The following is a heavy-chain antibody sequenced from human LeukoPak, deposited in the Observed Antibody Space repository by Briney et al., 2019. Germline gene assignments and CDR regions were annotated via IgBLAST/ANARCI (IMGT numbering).Heavy chain of an antibody. J-gene: IGHJ4*02. D-gene: IGHD3-22*01. Sequence: PSETLSLTCTVSSGSISSYYWSWIRQLPGKGLEWIGYIYYSGSTNYNPSLKSRVTISVDTSKNQFSLKLSSVTAADTAVYYCARDSSGYYSTFYFDYWGQGTLVTVSS. V-gene: IGHV4-59*12. CDR1: SGSISSYY. CDR3: ARDSSGYYSTFYFDY. CDR2: IYYSGST.